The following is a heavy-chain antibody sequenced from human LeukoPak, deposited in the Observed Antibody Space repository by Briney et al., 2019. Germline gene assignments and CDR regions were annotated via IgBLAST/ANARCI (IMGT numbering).Heavy chain of an antibody. D-gene: IGHD5-18*01. CDR3: ARTLWLPGAFDI. V-gene: IGHV4-39*07. CDR2: IYYSGST. CDR1: GGSISSSSYY. Sequence: SETLSLTCTVPGGSISSSSYYWGWIRQPPGKGLEWIGSIYYSGSTYYNPSLKSRVTISVDTSKNQFSLKLSSVTAADTAVYYCARTLWLPGAFDIWGQGTMVTVSS. J-gene: IGHJ3*02.